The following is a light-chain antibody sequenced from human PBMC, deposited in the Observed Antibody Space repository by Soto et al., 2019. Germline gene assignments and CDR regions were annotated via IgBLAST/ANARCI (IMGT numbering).Light chain of an antibody. V-gene: IGKV1-39*01. Sequence: DIQMTQSPSSLSASVGDRATITCRASQSISSYLNWYQQKPGKAPNLLIYAASSLQSGVPSKFSGSGSGTDFTLTISSLQPEDFATYYCHQSYSSPFTFGPGTKVDIK. CDR1: QSISSY. CDR2: AAS. CDR3: HQSYSSPFT. J-gene: IGKJ3*01.